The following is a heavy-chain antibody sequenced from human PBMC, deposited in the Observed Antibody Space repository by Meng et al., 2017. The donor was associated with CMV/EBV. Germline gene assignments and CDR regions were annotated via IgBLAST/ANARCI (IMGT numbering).Heavy chain of an antibody. J-gene: IGHJ4*02. V-gene: IGHV1-69*04. CDR2: IIPILGIA. CDR1: GYTFTSYG. D-gene: IGHD2-21*01. Sequence: SVKVSCKASGYTFTSYGISWVRQAPGQGLEWMGRIIPILGIANYAQKFQGRVTITADKSTSTAYMELSSLRSEDTAVYYCASLYCGGDCPIEFEGQFDYWGQGTLVTVSS. CDR3: ASLYCGGDCPIEFEGQFDY.